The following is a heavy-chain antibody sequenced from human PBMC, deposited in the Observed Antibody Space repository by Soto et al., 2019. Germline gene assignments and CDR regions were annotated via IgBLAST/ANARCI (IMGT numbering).Heavy chain of an antibody. CDR2: INPSGGST. Sequence: QVQLVQSGAEVKKPGASVKVSCKASGYTFTSYYMHWVRQAPGQGLEWMGIINPSGGSTSYAQKFQGRVTMTRDTSTSTVYMELSSLRSEDTAVYYCARAWGSKDTAMVSYFDYWGQGTLVTVFS. CDR3: ARAWGSKDTAMVSYFDY. CDR1: GYTFTSYY. J-gene: IGHJ4*02. D-gene: IGHD5-18*01. V-gene: IGHV1-46*01.